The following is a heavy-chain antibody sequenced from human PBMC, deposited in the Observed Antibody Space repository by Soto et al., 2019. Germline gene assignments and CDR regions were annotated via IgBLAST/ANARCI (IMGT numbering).Heavy chain of an antibody. D-gene: IGHD6-19*01. V-gene: IGHV6-1*01. CDR3: ARDPVAGSPPQPQGIRRFDY. CDR1: GDSVSSNSAA. Sequence: SQTLSLTCAISGDSVSSNSAAWNWIRQSPSRGLEWLGRTYYRSKWYNDYAVSGKSRITINPDTSKNQFSLQLNSVTPEDTAVYYCARDPVAGSPPQPQGIRRFDYWGQGTLVTVSS. J-gene: IGHJ4*02. CDR2: TYYRSKWYN.